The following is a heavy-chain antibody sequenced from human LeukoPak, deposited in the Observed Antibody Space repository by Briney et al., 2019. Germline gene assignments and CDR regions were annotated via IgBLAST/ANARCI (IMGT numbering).Heavy chain of an antibody. V-gene: IGHV3-23*03. J-gene: IGHJ4*02. D-gene: IGHD3-10*01. CDR1: GFTFSSYA. CDR3: AKGVSGYGSGRPFDY. Sequence: GGSLRLSCAASGFTFSSYAMIWVRQAPGKGLEWVSLINDGGTSKYYQDSVKGRFTISRDNSKNSVYLQMNSLRAEDTDVYYYAKGVSGYGSGRPFDYWGQGPLVTVSS. CDR2: INDGGTSK.